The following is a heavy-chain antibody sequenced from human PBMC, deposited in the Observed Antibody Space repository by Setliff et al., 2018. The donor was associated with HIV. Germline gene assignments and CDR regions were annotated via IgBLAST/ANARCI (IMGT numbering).Heavy chain of an antibody. CDR1: GYTFTTYT. D-gene: IGHD3-9*01. CDR2: INTDNANT. Sequence: ASVKVSCKASGYTFTTYTIHWVRQAPGQGLEWMGRINTDNANTEHSQKFQGRVAITRDTSASTAYMELSSLRSEDTAVYFCARPQHLVDDIFNFWGQGTLVTVSS. V-gene: IGHV1-3*04. J-gene: IGHJ4*03. CDR3: ARPQHLVDDIFNF.